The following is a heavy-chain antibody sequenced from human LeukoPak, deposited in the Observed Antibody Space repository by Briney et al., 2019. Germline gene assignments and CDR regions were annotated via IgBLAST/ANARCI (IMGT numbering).Heavy chain of an antibody. CDR3: AKEGSIMITFGGVIAHWYFDL. CDR1: GVTFSFSSYA. CDR2: ISGSGGGT. Sequence: PGGSLRLSCAASGVTFSFSSYAMSWVRQAPGKGLEWVSAISGSGGGTYYADSVKGRFTISRDNSKNTLYLQMNSLRAEDTAVYYCAKEGSIMITFGGVIAHWYFDLWGRGTLVTVSS. J-gene: IGHJ2*01. D-gene: IGHD3-16*02. V-gene: IGHV3-23*01.